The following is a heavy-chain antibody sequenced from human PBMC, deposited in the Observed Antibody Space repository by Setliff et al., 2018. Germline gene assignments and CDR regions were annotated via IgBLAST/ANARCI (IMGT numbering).Heavy chain of an antibody. D-gene: IGHD6-13*01. J-gene: IGHJ4*02. CDR3: AGGGMAAAGRKGVLEY. V-gene: IGHV1-46*01. Sequence: ASVKVSCKASGYTFTGYYMYWLRQATGQGHEWMGIINIGGGSASYAQKFQDRVNMTRDTSTSTVYLEVTSLTSVDTAIYYCAGGGMAAAGRKGVLEYWGQGTVVTSPQ. CDR1: GYTFTGYY. CDR2: INIGGGSA.